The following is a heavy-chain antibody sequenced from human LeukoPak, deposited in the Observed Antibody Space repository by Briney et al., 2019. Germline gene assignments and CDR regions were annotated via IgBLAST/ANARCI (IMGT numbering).Heavy chain of an antibody. CDR1: GGSISSGDYY. CDR2: IYYSGST. CDR3: ARGNGAAAGNPFDY. V-gene: IGHV4-30-4*08. D-gene: IGHD6-13*01. J-gene: IGHJ4*02. Sequence: SETLSLTCTVSGGSISSGDYYWSWIRQPPGKGLEWIGYIYYSGSTYYNPSLKSRVTISVDTSKNQFSLKLSSVTAADTAVYYCARGNGAAAGNPFDYWGQGTLVTVSS.